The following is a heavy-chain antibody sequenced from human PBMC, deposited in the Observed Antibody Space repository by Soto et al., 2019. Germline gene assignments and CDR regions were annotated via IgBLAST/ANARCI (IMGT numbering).Heavy chain of an antibody. CDR3: ARNWYFGL. J-gene: IGHJ2*01. Sequence: SETLSRTCGVSGYSISSGYYWGWIRQPPGKGLEWIGSIFHSGNTYYNPSLKSRVTMSVDTSKNQFSLKLSSVTAADTAVYYCARNWYFGLWGRGTLVTVS. V-gene: IGHV4-38-2*01. CDR1: GYSISSGYY. CDR2: IFHSGNT.